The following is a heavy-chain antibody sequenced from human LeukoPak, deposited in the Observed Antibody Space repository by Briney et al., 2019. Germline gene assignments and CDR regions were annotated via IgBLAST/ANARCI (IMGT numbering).Heavy chain of an antibody. CDR3: AKIPSFVGGSAKLDY. D-gene: IGHD2-15*01. CDR2: IRYDGSNK. CDR1: GFTFSSYG. J-gene: IGHJ4*02. V-gene: IGHV3-30*02. Sequence: GGSLRLSCAASGFTFSSYGMHWVRQAPGKGLEWVAFIRYDGSNKYYADSVKGRFTISRDNSKNTLYLQMNSLRAEDTAVYYCAKIPSFVGGSAKLDYWGQGTLVTVSS.